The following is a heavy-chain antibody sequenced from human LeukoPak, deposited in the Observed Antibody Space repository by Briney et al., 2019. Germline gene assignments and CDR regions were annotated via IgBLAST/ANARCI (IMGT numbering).Heavy chain of an antibody. D-gene: IGHD3-22*01. CDR2: IYTSGST. J-gene: IGHJ5*02. CDR3: ARDLESYFDSSGYYSWFDP. V-gene: IGHV4-61*02. Sequence: SETLSLTCTVSGGSISSGSYYWSWIRQPAGKGLEWIWRIYTSGSTNYNPSLKSRVTMSVDTSKNQFSLKLNSVTAADTAVYYCARDLESYFDSSGYYSWFDPWGQGTLVTVSS. CDR1: GGSISSGSYY.